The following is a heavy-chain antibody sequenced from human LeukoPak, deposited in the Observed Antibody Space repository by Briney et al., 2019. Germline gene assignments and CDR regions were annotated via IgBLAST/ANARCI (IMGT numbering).Heavy chain of an antibody. CDR3: ARSDAGRYFDLDY. Sequence: GGSLRLSCAASGFTFSSYGMHWVRQAPGKGLEWVAVISYDGSNKYYSDSMKGRFTISRDNSKNTLYLQMNSLRAEDTAVYYCARSDAGRYFDLDYWGQGTLVTVSS. J-gene: IGHJ4*02. V-gene: IGHV3-30*03. CDR2: ISYDGSNK. D-gene: IGHD3-9*01. CDR1: GFTFSSYG.